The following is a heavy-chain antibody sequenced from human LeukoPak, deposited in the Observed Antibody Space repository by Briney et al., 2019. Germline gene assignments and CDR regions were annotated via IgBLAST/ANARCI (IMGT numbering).Heavy chain of an antibody. J-gene: IGHJ3*02. Sequence: SETLYLTCTVSGGSISSYYWSWIRQPPGKGLEWIGYIYYSGSTNYNPSLKSRVTISVDTSKNQFSLKLSSVTAADTAVYYCATAGWGTTHDAFDIWGQGTMVTVSS. CDR1: GGSISSYY. D-gene: IGHD1-7*01. CDR2: IYYSGST. CDR3: ATAGWGTTHDAFDI. V-gene: IGHV4-59*01.